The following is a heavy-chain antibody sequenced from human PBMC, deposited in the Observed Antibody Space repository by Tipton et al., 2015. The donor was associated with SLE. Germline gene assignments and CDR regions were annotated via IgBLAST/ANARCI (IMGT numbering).Heavy chain of an antibody. Sequence: TLSLTCTVYGGSFSGNYWSWIRQPPGKGLEWIGEINHSGTTNYNPSLKSRVTISVDTYKNQFSLKLSSVTAADTAVYYCAEVFMDYWGQGTLVTVSS. CDR1: GGSFSGNY. D-gene: IGHD3-16*01. V-gene: IGHV4-34*01. CDR2: INHSGTT. J-gene: IGHJ4*02. CDR3: AEVFMDY.